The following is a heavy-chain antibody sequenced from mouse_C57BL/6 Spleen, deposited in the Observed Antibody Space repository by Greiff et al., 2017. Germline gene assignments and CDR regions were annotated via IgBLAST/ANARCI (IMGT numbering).Heavy chain of an antibody. D-gene: IGHD1-1*01. CDR1: GYTFTSYW. CDR2: IYPGSGST. Sequence: QVQLQQSGAELVKPGASVKMSCKASGYTFTSYWITWVKQRPGQGLEWIGDIYPGSGSTNYNEKFKSKATLTVDTSSSTAYMQLSSLTSEDSAVYYCARIITTVVATKGFAYWGQGTLVTVSA. CDR3: ARIITTVVATKGFAY. J-gene: IGHJ3*01. V-gene: IGHV1-55*01.